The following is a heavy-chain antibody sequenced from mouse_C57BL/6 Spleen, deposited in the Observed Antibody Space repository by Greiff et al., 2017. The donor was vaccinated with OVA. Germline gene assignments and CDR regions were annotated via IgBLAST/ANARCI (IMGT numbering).Heavy chain of an antibody. CDR2: IWTGGGT. J-gene: IGHJ2*01. V-gene: IGHV2-9-1*01. D-gene: IGHD1-1*01. Sequence: VQGVESGPGLVAPSQSLSITCTVSGFSLTSYAISWVRQPPGKGLEWLGVIWTGGGTNYNSALKSRLSISKDNSKSQVFLKMNSLQTDDTARYYCARNYYGSSRYYFDYWGQGTTLTVSS. CDR3: ARNYYGSSRYYFDY. CDR1: GFSLTSYA.